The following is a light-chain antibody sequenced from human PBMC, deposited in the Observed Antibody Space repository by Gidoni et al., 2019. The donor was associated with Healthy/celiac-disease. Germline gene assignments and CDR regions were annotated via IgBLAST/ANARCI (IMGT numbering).Light chain of an antibody. CDR2: WAS. V-gene: IGKV4-1*01. J-gene: IGKJ4*01. Sequence: DIVMTQSPDSLAVSLGERATINCKSSQSVLYSSNNKNYLAWYQQKPGQPPKLLIYWASTRDSGVPDRFSGSGSGPDFTLTISSLQAEDVAFYYCQQYYSPIRLTFGGGTKVEIK. CDR3: QQYYSPIRLT. CDR1: QSVLYSSNNKNY.